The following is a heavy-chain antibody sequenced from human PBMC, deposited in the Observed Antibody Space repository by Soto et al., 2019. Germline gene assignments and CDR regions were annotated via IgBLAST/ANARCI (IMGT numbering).Heavy chain of an antibody. CDR1: GYSFPSFD. V-gene: IGHV1-18*01. J-gene: IGHJ4*02. CDR3: ARDKRAVDGTIDY. CDR2: ISGYNGNI. Sequence: QVQLVQSGAEVRKPGASVKVSCKASGYSFPSFDISWVRQAPGQRLEWMGWISGYNGNINYAQKLQGRVTMTTDTSTSTAYMELRSLRSDDTAVYYCARDKRAVDGTIDYWGQGTLVTVSS. D-gene: IGHD6-19*01.